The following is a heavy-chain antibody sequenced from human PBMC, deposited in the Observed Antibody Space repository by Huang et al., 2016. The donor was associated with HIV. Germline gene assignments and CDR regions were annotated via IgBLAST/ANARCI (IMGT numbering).Heavy chain of an antibody. CDR2: INVGNDET. J-gene: IGHJ3*02. CDR1: GYAFTRFS. Sequence: QVQLVQSGAEVKKPGASVKVSCKASGYAFTRFSLHLLRQAPGQRLEWMGWINVGNDETAYSQNCQGRLTISRETSANTLYLDLSNLRSEDTALYYCAREAQFNSWSSDPFDIWGQGTRVTVSS. CDR3: AREAQFNSWSSDPFDI. D-gene: IGHD4-4*01. V-gene: IGHV1-3*01.